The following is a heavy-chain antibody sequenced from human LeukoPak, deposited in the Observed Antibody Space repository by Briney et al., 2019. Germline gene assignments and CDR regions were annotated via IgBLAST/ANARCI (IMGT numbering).Heavy chain of an antibody. CDR3: ARGSKGSRPNDY. Sequence: SETLSLTCAVYGGSFSGYYWSWIRRPPGKGLEWIGEINHSGSTNYNPSLKSRVTISVDTSKNQFSLKLSSVTAADTAVYYCARGSKGSRPNDYWGQGTLVTVSS. V-gene: IGHV4-34*01. CDR2: INHSGST. J-gene: IGHJ4*02. CDR1: GGSFSGYY.